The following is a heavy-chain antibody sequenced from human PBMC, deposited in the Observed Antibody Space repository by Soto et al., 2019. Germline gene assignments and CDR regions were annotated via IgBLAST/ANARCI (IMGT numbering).Heavy chain of an antibody. J-gene: IGHJ4*02. Sequence: QITLNESGPTVVRPTETLTLTCRFSGFSLTTSGVGVGWIRQSPGKAPEWLALMYWDDDKRYSASLKSRLTITKDTSKNQVVLTVSDLDPTDTATYSCAHRVLRTVFGLVTTTATYFDFWGQGTPVAVSS. CDR1: GFSLTTSGVG. D-gene: IGHD3-3*01. CDR2: MYWDDDK. CDR3: AHRVLRTVFGLVTTTATYFDF. V-gene: IGHV2-5*02.